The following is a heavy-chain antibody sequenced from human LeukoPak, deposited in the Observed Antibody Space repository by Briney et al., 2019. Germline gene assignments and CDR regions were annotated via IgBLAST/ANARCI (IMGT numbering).Heavy chain of an antibody. Sequence: PGGSLRLSYAASGFTFSSYAMNWVRQPPGKGLEWGSSISGGGNNINYAGSVTGRFTTSRDNSQYTLYLQMNSLRADDTAVYYCAKDQGTAIFGMIIPDWYFDLWGRGTLVTVSS. CDR1: GFTFSSYA. J-gene: IGHJ2*01. CDR2: ISGGGNNI. CDR3: AKDQGTAIFGMIIPDWYFDL. V-gene: IGHV3-23*01. D-gene: IGHD3-3*01.